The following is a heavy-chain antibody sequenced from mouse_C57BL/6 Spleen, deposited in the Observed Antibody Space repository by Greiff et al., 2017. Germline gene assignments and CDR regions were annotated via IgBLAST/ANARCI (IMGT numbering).Heavy chain of an antibody. D-gene: IGHD2-4*01. CDR1: GFTFSSYT. CDR2: ISGGGGNT. J-gene: IGHJ3*01. V-gene: IGHV5-9*01. Sequence: EVKLMESGGGLVKPGGSLKLSCAASGFTFSSYTMSWVRQTPEKRLEWVATISGGGGNTYYPDSVKGRFTISRDNAKNTLYLQMSSLRSEDTALYYCARQGYDYDVGWFAYWGQGTLVTVSA. CDR3: ARQGYDYDVGWFAY.